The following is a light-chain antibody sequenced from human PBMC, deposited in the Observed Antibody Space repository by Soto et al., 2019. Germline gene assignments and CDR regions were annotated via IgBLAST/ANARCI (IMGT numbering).Light chain of an antibody. J-gene: IGKJ1*01. CDR2: GAS. Sequence: EIVMTQSPDTLSVSPGERATLSCRASQSVSIDLAWYQQTPGQAPRLLIYGASSRATGIPDRFSGSGSGTDFTLTISRLEPEDFAVYYCQQYGSSLWTFGQGTKVDIK. V-gene: IGKV3-20*01. CDR3: QQYGSSLWT. CDR1: QSVSID.